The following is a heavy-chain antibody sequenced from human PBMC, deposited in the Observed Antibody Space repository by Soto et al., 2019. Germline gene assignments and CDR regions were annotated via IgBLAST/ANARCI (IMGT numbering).Heavy chain of an antibody. J-gene: IGHJ3*02. CDR3: AKAHDDFWRGSDNYAFDI. Sequence: QVQLVESGGGVVQPGRSLRLSCAASGFTFSSYAMNWVRPAPGKGLEWVAVISYDGSNKYYADSVKGRFTISRDNSTNTLYLRMNSLRAEDTAVYYCAKAHDDFWRGSDNYAFDIWGQGTMVTVSS. V-gene: IGHV3-30-3*01. CDR2: ISYDGSNK. D-gene: IGHD3-3*01. CDR1: GFTFSSYA.